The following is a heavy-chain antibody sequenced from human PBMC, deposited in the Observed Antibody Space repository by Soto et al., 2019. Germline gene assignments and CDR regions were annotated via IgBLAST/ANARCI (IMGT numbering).Heavy chain of an antibody. J-gene: IGHJ4*02. CDR2: IIPMYPSP. CDR1: GGTFSSNA. Sequence: QVQLVQSGAEVKKPGSSVKVSCKASGGTFSSNAISWVRQAPGQGLEWMGGIIPMYPSPNYAQNFQGRVTVTADKATSTAYLELSRLKFADSAIYYCAVTVTGSRSPLAHWGRGTLVIVSS. CDR3: AVTVTGSRSPLAH. D-gene: IGHD3-9*01. V-gene: IGHV1-69*06.